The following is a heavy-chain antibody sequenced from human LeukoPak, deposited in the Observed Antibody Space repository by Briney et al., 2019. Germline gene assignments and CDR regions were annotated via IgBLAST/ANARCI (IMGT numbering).Heavy chain of an antibody. CDR2: INPTGGST. CDR1: GYTFPSYF. J-gene: IGHJ4*02. D-gene: IGHD4-23*01. Sequence: ASVKVSCKASGYTFPSYFMHWVRQAPGQGLEWMGIINPTGGSTTYAQKFQGRVTMTWNTSISTAYMELSSLRSEDTAVYFCARGGVGTDFDYWGQGTLVTVSS. CDR3: ARGGVGTDFDY. V-gene: IGHV1-46*01.